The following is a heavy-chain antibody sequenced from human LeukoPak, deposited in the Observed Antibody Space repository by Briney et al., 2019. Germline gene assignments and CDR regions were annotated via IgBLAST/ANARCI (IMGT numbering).Heavy chain of an antibody. CDR1: GGTFSSYA. CDR2: IIPIFGTA. J-gene: IGHJ4*02. CDR3: AREWGHDSSGYYYAY. D-gene: IGHD3-22*01. Sequence: SVKVSCKASGGTFSSYAISWVRQAPGQGLEWMGGIIPIFGTANYAQKLQGRDTITADESTSTAYMELSSLRSEDTAVYYCAREWGHDSSGYYYAYWGQGTLVTVSS. V-gene: IGHV1-69*13.